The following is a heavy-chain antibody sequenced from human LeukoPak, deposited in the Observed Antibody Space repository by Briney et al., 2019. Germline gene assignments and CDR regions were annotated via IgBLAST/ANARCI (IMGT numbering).Heavy chain of an antibody. CDR3: TRLGDIVVVPAALGFDY. Sequence: PGGSLRLSCAASGFTFSGSAMHWVRQASGKGLEWVGRIRSKANSYATAYAASVKGRFTISRDDSKNTAYLQMNSLKTEHTAVYYCTRLGDIVVVPAALGFDYWGQGTLVTVSS. CDR2: IRSKANSYAT. J-gene: IGHJ4*02. CDR1: GFTFSGSA. V-gene: IGHV3-73*01. D-gene: IGHD2-2*01.